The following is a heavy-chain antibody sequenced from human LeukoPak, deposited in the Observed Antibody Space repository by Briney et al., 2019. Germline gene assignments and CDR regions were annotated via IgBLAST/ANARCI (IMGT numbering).Heavy chain of an antibody. CDR1: GGSISSGGYY. CDR2: IYYSGST. CDR3: ATSRGTCSSTSCYVGY. D-gene: IGHD2-2*01. Sequence: SETLSLTCTVSGGSISSGGYYWSWIRQHPGKGLEWIGYIYYSGSTYYNPSLKSRVTISVDTSKNQFSLKLSSVTAADTAVYYCATSRGTCSSTSCYVGYWGQGTLVTVSS. V-gene: IGHV4-31*03. J-gene: IGHJ4*02.